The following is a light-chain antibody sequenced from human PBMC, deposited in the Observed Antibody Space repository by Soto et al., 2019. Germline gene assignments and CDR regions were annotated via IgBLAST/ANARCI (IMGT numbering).Light chain of an antibody. CDR2: DAS. CDR1: RSVSSY. Sequence: EIVLTQSPATLSLSPGERATLSCRASRSVSSYLAWYQQKPGQAPRLLIYDASNRATGIPARFSGSGSGTDFTLTISCLEPEDFGVYYCQQRYSWPLTFGGGTKVEIK. CDR3: QQRYSWPLT. V-gene: IGKV3-11*01. J-gene: IGKJ4*01.